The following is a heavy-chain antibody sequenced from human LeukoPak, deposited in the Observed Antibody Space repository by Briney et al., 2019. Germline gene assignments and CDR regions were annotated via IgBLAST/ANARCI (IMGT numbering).Heavy chain of an antibody. J-gene: IGHJ4*02. CDR1: GFTFSGNW. D-gene: IGHD4-17*01. V-gene: IGHV3-7*01. Sequence: GGSLRLSCADSGFTFSGNWMSWVRQAPGKGLEWVANIKQDGSDKYYVDSVKGRFTISRDNAKNSLYLQMNSLRVEDTAVYCCARDYDWGQGTLVSVSS. CDR3: ARDYD. CDR2: IKQDGSDK.